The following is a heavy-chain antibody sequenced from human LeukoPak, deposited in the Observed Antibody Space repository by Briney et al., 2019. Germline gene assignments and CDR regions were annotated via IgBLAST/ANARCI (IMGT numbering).Heavy chain of an antibody. CDR1: GGSISSYY. J-gene: IGHJ5*02. D-gene: IGHD2-2*02. CDR2: IYYSGST. Sequence: PSETLSLTCTVSGGSISSYYWSWIRQPPGKGLEWIGYIYYSGSTNYNPSLKSRVTISVDTSKNQFSLKLSSVTAADTAVYYCARIVPAAIPDNWFDPRGQGTLVTVSS. V-gene: IGHV4-59*01. CDR3: ARIVPAAIPDNWFDP.